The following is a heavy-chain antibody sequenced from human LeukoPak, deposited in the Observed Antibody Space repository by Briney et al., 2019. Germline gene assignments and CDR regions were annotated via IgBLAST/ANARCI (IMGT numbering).Heavy chain of an antibody. V-gene: IGHV4-59*01. CDR1: GGSISTYF. J-gene: IGHJ4*02. CDR2: IYYSGST. Sequence: SEPLSLTCTVSGGSISTYFWSWIRQPPGKGLDWIGYIYYSGSTDYNPSLKSRVTILVDTSKNQFSLKLSSVTAADTAVYYCARGIAAAGGTAFDYWGQGALVTVSS. CDR3: ARGIAAAGGTAFDY. D-gene: IGHD6-13*01.